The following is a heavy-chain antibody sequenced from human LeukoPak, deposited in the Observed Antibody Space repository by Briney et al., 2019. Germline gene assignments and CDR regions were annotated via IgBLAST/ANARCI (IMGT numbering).Heavy chain of an antibody. J-gene: IGHJ6*03. CDR1: GGSISSRPYY. D-gene: IGHD6-6*01. CDR2: ISYSGTT. Sequence: SETLSLTCTVSGGSISSRPYYWGWVRQSSGKGLKWIGTISYSGTTYYNPSLKSRVTISLDTSKNQFSLKLSSVTAADTAIYYCARDFSSSSSVYYYYYMDVWGKGTTVTVSS. CDR3: ARDFSSSSSVYYYYYMDV. V-gene: IGHV4-39*07.